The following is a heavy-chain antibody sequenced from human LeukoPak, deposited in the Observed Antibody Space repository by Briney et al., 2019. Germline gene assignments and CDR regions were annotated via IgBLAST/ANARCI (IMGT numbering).Heavy chain of an antibody. CDR2: IIPIFGTA. J-gene: IGHJ3*02. CDR3: ARFSGARPLDCSSTSCYKENAFDI. Sequence: ASVTVSCKASGGTFSSYAISWVRQAPGQGLEWIGGIIPIFGTANYAQKFQGRVTITADESTSTAYMELSSLRSEDTAVYYCARFSGARPLDCSSTSCYKENAFDIWGQGTMVTVSS. D-gene: IGHD2-2*02. V-gene: IGHV1-69*01. CDR1: GGTFSSYA.